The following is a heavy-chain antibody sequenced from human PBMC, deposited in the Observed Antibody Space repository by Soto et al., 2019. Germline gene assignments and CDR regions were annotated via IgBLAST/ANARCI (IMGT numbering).Heavy chain of an antibody. CDR2: IWYDGSNK. J-gene: IGHJ4*02. CDR1: GFTFSSYG. Sequence: GGSLRLSCAASGFTFSSYGMHWVRQAPGKGLEWVAVIWYDGSNKYYADSVKGRFTISRDNSKNTLYLQMNSLRAEDTAVYYCARQSDYYDSSGYSQTFDYWGQGTLVTVS. V-gene: IGHV3-33*01. D-gene: IGHD3-22*01. CDR3: ARQSDYYDSSGYSQTFDY.